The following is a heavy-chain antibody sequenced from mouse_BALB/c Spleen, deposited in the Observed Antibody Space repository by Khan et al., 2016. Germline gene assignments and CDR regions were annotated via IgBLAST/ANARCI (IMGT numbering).Heavy chain of an antibody. D-gene: IGHD2-4*01. CDR2: ISDGGSYT. J-gene: IGHJ3*01. CDR3: AREGLRRGFAY. Sequence: EVELVESGGGLVKPGGSLKLSCAASGFTFSDYYMYWVRQTPAKRLEWVATISDGGSYTYYPDSVKGRFTISRDNAKNTLYLQMSSLKSEDTAMYYCAREGLRRGFAYWGQGTLVTVSA. CDR1: GFTFSDYY. V-gene: IGHV5-4*02.